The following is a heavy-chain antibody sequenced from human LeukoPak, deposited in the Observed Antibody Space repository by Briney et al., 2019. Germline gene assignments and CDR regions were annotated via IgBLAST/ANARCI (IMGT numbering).Heavy chain of an antibody. V-gene: IGHV3-48*01. Sequence: GGSLRLSCAASGFTFSSYSMNWVRQAPGKGLEWVSYISSSSSTIYYADSVKGRFTISRDNAKISLYLQMNSLRAEDTAVYYCARAQTVTTLVLDYFDYWGQGTLVTVSS. CDR1: GFTFSSYS. J-gene: IGHJ4*02. CDR3: ARAQTVTTLVLDYFDY. CDR2: ISSSSSTI. D-gene: IGHD4-17*01.